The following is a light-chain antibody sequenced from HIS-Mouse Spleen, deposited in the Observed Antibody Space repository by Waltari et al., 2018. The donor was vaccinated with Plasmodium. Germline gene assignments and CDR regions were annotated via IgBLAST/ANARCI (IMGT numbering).Light chain of an antibody. CDR1: QSFSSN. Sequence: IVLTQSQATLSVSPGAGAPLSCRASQSFSSNLAWYQQKPGQALRLHIYGASTRATGIRARFSGSGSGTEFTLTISSMQSEDFAVYYCQQHKSWTRGTFGQGTKVEIK. V-gene: IGKV3-15*01. CDR3: QQHKSWTRGT. J-gene: IGKJ1*01. CDR2: GAS.